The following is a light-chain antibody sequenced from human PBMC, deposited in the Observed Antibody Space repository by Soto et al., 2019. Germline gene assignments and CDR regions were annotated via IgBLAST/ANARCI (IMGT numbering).Light chain of an antibody. V-gene: IGKV3-11*01. CDR2: DAT. Sequence: EIVLTQSAATLSLSPGERATLSCKTSQSVSNYLGWYQQKTGQAPRLLIFDATKRDLVTPARFSGSGSGTDFTLTISSLEPEDFAVYYCQQRSDWPKTFGHGTKVDIK. CDR3: QQRSDWPKT. CDR1: QSVSNY. J-gene: IGKJ1*01.